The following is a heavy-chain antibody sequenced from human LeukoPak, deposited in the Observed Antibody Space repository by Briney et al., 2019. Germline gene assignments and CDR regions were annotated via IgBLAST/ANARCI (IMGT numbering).Heavy chain of an antibody. CDR1: GYTFSSYG. CDR2: MNPNSGNT. V-gene: IGHV1-8*01. CDR3: ARPPSIGGSYYYYGMDV. Sequence: ASVKVSCKASGYTFSSYGINWVRQATGQGLEWMGWMNPNSGNTGYAQKFQGRVTMTRNTSISTAYMELSSLRSEDTAVYYCARPPSIGGSYYYYGMDVWGQGTTVTVSS. D-gene: IGHD3-10*01. J-gene: IGHJ6*02.